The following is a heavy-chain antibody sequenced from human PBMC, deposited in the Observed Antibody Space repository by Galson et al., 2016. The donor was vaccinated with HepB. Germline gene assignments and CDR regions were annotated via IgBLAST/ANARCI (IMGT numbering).Heavy chain of an antibody. V-gene: IGHV1-2*04. J-gene: IGHJ6*02. D-gene: IGHD3-10*01. CDR2: INPKNGDT. CDR1: GYTFTGYH. CDR3: ARDHYYGSGSFQRRYFYGMDV. Sequence: SVKVSCKASGYTFTGYHLHWVRQAPGQGLEWMGWINPKNGDTNFAQKFQGWVTLTRDMSISTAYMEVSRLTSDDTAVYYCARDHYYGSGSFQRRYFYGMDVWGQGTTVTVSS.